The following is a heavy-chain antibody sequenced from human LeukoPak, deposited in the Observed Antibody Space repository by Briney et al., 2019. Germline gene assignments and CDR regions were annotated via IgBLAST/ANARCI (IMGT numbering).Heavy chain of an antibody. V-gene: IGHV1-2*02. CDR1: GYTFTGYY. CDR3: ARDFGGDRTNYYYYYMDV. Sequence: VASVKVSCKASGYTFTGYYMHWVRQAPGQGLEWMGWINPNSGGTNYAQKFQGRVTMTRDTSISTAYMELSRLRSDDTAVYYCARDFGGDRTNYYYYYMDVWGKGTTVTISS. D-gene: IGHD2-21*02. CDR2: INPNSGGT. J-gene: IGHJ6*03.